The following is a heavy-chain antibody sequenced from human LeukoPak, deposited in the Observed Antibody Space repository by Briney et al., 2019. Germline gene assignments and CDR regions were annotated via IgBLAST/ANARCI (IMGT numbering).Heavy chain of an antibody. D-gene: IGHD6-6*01. CDR2: ISGSGGST. Sequence: GGSLRLSCAASGFTFSSYAMSWVRQAPGKGLEWVSAISGSGGSTYYADSVKGRITISRDNSKNTLYLQMNSLRAEDTAVYYCAKASGSIANPWSSDDYWGQGTLVTVSS. CDR3: AKASGSIANPWSSDDY. J-gene: IGHJ4*02. V-gene: IGHV3-23*01. CDR1: GFTFSSYA.